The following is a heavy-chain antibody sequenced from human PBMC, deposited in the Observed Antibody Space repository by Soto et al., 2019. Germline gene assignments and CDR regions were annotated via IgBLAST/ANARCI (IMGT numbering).Heavy chain of an antibody. V-gene: IGHV3-9*01. CDR2: VNYNSGRI. D-gene: IGHD3-10*02. Sequence: PGGSLRLSCAASGFTFDDFGMHWVRQAPGKGLEWVSSVNYNSGRIFYADSVKGRFTISRDNAKNSLYLQMNSLRLEDTALYYCAKAHEETPVLLTCFDHWGRATLVTVS. CDR1: GFTFDDFG. J-gene: IGHJ4*02. CDR3: AKAHEETPVLLTCFDH.